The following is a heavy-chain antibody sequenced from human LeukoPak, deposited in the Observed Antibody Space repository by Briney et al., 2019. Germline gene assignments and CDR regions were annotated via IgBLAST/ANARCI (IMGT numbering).Heavy chain of an antibody. CDR3: ARDLRL. Sequence: GGSLRLSCAASGFTFSSFSMNWVRQAPGKGLEWVSSITSSSNYIYYASSVRGRFTISRDNAKNSLYLQMNSLRAEDTAVYYCARDLRLRGQGTLVTVSS. CDR1: GFTFSSFS. J-gene: IGHJ4*02. CDR2: ITSSSNYI. V-gene: IGHV3-21*01.